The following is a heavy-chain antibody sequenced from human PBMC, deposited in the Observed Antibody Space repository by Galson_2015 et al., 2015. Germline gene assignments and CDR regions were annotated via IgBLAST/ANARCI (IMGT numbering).Heavy chain of an antibody. D-gene: IGHD5-18*01. CDR3: ARGCVDTAMVTFYYGMDV. CDR2: INAGNGNT. CDR1: GYTFTSYA. Sequence: SVKVSCKASGYTFTSYAMHWVRQAPGQRLEWMGWINAGNGNTKYSQKFQGRVTITRDTSASTAYMELSSLRSEDTAVYYCARGCVDTAMVTFYYGMDVWGQGTTVTVSS. V-gene: IGHV1-3*01. J-gene: IGHJ6*02.